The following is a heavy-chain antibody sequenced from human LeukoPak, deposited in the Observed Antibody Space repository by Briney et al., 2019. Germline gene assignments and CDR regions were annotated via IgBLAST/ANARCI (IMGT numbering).Heavy chain of an antibody. V-gene: IGHV3-30*18. Sequence: GGSLRLSCAASGFTFSSYGMHWVRQAPGKGQEWVAVISYDGSNKYYADSVKGRFTISRDNSKNTLYLQMNSLRAEDTAVYYCAKDHRITFGGVIAPDYWGQGTLVTVSS. CDR2: ISYDGSNK. J-gene: IGHJ4*02. CDR3: AKDHRITFGGVIAPDY. CDR1: GFTFSSYG. D-gene: IGHD3-16*02.